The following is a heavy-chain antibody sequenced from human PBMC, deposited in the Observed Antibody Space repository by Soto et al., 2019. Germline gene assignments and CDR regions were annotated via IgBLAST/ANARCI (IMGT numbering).Heavy chain of an antibody. CDR2: INHSGST. V-gene: IGHV4-34*01. CDR3: ARVGYCSGGSCYAIDY. CDR1: GGSFSGYY. D-gene: IGHD2-15*01. Sequence: QVQLQQWGAGLLKPSETLSLTCAVYGGSFSGYYWSWIRQPPGKGLEWIGEINHSGSTNYNPSLKSRVTISVDTSKNQFSLKLSSVTAVDTAVYYCARVGYCSGGSCYAIDYWGQGTLVTVSS. J-gene: IGHJ4*02.